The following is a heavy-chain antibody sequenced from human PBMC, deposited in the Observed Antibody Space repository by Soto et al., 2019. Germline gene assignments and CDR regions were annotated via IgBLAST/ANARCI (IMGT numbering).Heavy chain of an antibody. D-gene: IGHD4-17*01. CDR2: IYHSGST. CDR1: GGSISSSNW. J-gene: IGHJ5*02. CDR3: ARGLNYGDYVGYNWFDP. Sequence: PSETLSLTCAVSGGSISSSNWWSWVRQPPGKGLEWIGEIYHSGSTNYNPSLKSRVTISVDKSKNQFSLKLSSVTAADTAVYYCARGLNYGDYVGYNWFDPWGQGTLVTVS. V-gene: IGHV4-4*02.